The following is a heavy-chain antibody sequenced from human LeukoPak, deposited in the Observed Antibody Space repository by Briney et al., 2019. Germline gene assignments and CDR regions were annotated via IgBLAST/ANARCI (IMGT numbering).Heavy chain of an antibody. V-gene: IGHV3-7*01. CDR1: GFTFSSYW. J-gene: IGHJ6*03. CDR3: ARAERFFGDYYYYYYMDV. CDR2: IKQDGSEK. D-gene: IGHD4-17*01. Sequence: PGGSPRLSCAASGFTFSSYWMSWVRQAPGKGLEWVANIKQDGSEKYYVDSVKGRFTISRDNAKNSLYLQMNSLRAEDTAVYYCARAERFFGDYYYYYYMDVWGKGTTVTVSS.